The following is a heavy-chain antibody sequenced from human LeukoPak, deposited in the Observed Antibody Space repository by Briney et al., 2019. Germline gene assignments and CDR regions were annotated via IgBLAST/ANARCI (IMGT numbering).Heavy chain of an antibody. CDR3: ARDTRLYGSGSHDAFDI. J-gene: IGHJ3*02. Sequence: SETLSLTCTVSGGSISSYYWSWIRQPPGKGLEWIGYIYYSGSTNYNPSLKSRVTISVDTSKNQFSLKLSSVTAADTAVYYCARDTRLYGSGSHDAFDIWGQGTMVTVSS. V-gene: IGHV4-59*01. D-gene: IGHD3-10*01. CDR2: IYYSGST. CDR1: GGSISSYY.